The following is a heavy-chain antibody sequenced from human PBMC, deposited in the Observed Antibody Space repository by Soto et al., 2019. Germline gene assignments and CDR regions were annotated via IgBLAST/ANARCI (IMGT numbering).Heavy chain of an antibody. J-gene: IGHJ4*02. CDR3: ARANYYGSPGDFDY. D-gene: IGHD3-10*01. Sequence: GGSHRLSSAASGFNFGSYSMNWVRQAPGKGLEWVSYISSSSSTIYYADSVKGRFTISRDNAKNSLYLQMNSLRAEDTAVYYCARANYYGSPGDFDYWGQGTLVTVSS. CDR2: ISSSSSTI. V-gene: IGHV3-48*01. CDR1: GFNFGSYS.